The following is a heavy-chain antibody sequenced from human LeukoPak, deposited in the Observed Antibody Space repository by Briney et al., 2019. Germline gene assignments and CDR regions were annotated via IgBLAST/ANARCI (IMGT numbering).Heavy chain of an antibody. CDR1: GFTFSSYW. CDR3: ARHRKDIGFDS. Sequence: GGSLRLSCAASGFTFSSYWIGWVRQMPGKGLEWMAIIYPDDSDTRYSPSFQGQVTISADKSISTAYLQWSSLKASDTAMYYCARHRKDIGFDSWGQGTLVTVSS. J-gene: IGHJ4*02. D-gene: IGHD2-15*01. V-gene: IGHV5-51*01. CDR2: IYPDDSDT.